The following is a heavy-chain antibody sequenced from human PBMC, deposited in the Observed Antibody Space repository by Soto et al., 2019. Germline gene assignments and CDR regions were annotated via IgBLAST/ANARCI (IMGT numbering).Heavy chain of an antibody. J-gene: IGHJ6*02. V-gene: IGHV4-4*02. CDR3: EKNNDYAIDD. D-gene: IGHD1-20*01. CDR2: MFYSVST. Sequence: QVKLQESGPGLVKPSGTLSLTCVVSGASISDSHWWTWVRQPPGKGLEWIGEMFYSVSTNYNPTPKSRVTIAIDKTSNEFSLNLNSVNAADADVYYCEKNNDYAIDDWGQGTTVNVSS. CDR1: GASISDSHW.